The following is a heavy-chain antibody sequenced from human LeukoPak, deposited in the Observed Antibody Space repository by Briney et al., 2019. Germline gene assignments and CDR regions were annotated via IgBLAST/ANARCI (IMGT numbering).Heavy chain of an antibody. CDR1: GFTLSTYS. CDR3: ARYFGDPQGMDV. CDR2: ISGSSDAI. D-gene: IGHD3-10*01. J-gene: IGHJ6*02. Sequence: TGGSLRLSCAASGFTLSTYSMSWVRQAPGKGLEWVSYISGSSDAIYYADSVKGRFTISRDNAKNSLYLQMNSLRDEDMAVYYCARYFGDPQGMDVWGQGTTVTVSS. V-gene: IGHV3-48*02.